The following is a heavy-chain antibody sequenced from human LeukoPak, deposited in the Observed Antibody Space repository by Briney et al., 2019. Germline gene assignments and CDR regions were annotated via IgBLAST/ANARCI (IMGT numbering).Heavy chain of an antibody. V-gene: IGHV4-30-4*01. Sequence: SQTLSLTCTVSGGSISSGDYYWSWIRQPPGKGLEWIGYIYYSGSTYYNPSLKSRVTISVDTYKNQFSLKLSSVTAADTAVYYCARDRYYYDSSGYYSYYGMDVWGQGTTVTVSS. J-gene: IGHJ6*02. D-gene: IGHD3-22*01. CDR1: GGSISSGDYY. CDR3: ARDRYYYDSSGYYSYYGMDV. CDR2: IYYSGST.